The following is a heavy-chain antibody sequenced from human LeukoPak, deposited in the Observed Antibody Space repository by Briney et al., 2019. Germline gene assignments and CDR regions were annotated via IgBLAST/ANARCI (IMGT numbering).Heavy chain of an antibody. Sequence: SETLSLTCAVSGGSIRSSNWWSWVRQPPGKGLEWIGEIYHSGSTNYNPSLKSRVTISVDKSKSQFSLKLSSVTAADTAVYCCARRGPVTGNVWFLYNWFDPWGQGTLVTVSS. J-gene: IGHJ5*02. CDR3: ARRGPVTGNVWFLYNWFDP. CDR1: GGSIRSSNW. CDR2: IYHSGST. V-gene: IGHV4-4*01. D-gene: IGHD3-10*01.